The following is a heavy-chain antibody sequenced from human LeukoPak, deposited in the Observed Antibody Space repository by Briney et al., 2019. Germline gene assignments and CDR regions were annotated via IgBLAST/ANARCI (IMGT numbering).Heavy chain of an antibody. J-gene: IGHJ4*02. CDR1: GFTSSSYA. Sequence: GGSLRLSCAASGFTSSSYAMSWVRQAPGKGLEWVSAISGSGGSTYYADSVKGRFTISRDNSKNTLYLQMNSLRAEDTAVYYCAKPEYYYDSSGYFHFDYWGQGTLVTVSS. D-gene: IGHD3-22*01. V-gene: IGHV3-23*01. CDR3: AKPEYYYDSSGYFHFDY. CDR2: ISGSGGST.